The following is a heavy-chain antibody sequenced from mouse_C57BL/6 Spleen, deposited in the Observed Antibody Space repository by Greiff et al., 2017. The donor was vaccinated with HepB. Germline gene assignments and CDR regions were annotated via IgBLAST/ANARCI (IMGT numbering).Heavy chain of an antibody. J-gene: IGHJ4*01. CDR3: ARGDLYYYYAMDY. CDR1: GYSFTSYY. Sequence: VQLQQSGPELVKPGASVKISCKASGYSFTSYYIHWVKQRPGQGLEWIGWIYPGSGNTKYNEKFKGKATLTADTSSSTAYMQLSSLTSEDSAVYYCARGDLYYYYAMDYWGQGTSVTVSS. D-gene: IGHD1-1*01. V-gene: IGHV1-66*01. CDR2: IYPGSGNT.